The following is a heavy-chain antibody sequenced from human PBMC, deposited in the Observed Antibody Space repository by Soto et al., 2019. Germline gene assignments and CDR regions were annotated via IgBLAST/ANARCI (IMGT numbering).Heavy chain of an antibody. D-gene: IGHD2-2*01. CDR3: ASEGFGYQLLFSYWFYP. Sequence: EVKMVESGGGLAQPGGSLRLSCAASGFTFSSYWMHWVRQAPGKGLVWVSRINSDGNNINYAYSVKGRFTISRDNAKNTLYLQRNSLRAEDTAVYYCASEGFGYQLLFSYWFYPWGQGTLVTVSS. V-gene: IGHV3-74*01. CDR1: GFTFSSYW. CDR2: INSDGNNI. J-gene: IGHJ5*02.